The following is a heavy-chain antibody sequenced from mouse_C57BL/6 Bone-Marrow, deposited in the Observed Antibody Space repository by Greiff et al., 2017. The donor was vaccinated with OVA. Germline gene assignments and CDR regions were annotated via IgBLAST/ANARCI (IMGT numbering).Heavy chain of an antibody. D-gene: IGHD1-1*01. CDR1: GFTFSGFW. Sequence: EVQLQESGGGLVQPGGSRGLSCEGSGFTFSGFWMSWVRQTPGKTLEWIGDINSDGSAINYAPSIKDRFTIFRDNDKSTLYLQMSNVRSEDTATYFCMRYGSYWYFDVWGTGTTVTVSS. V-gene: IGHV11-2*01. CDR2: INSDGSAI. CDR3: MRYGSYWYFDV. J-gene: IGHJ1*03.